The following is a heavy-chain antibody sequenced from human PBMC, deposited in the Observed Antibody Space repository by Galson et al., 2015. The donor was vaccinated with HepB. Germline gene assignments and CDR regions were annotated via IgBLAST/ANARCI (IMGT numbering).Heavy chain of an antibody. V-gene: IGHV1-69*02. D-gene: IGHD3-9*01. CDR2: IIPILGIA. Sequence: SVKVSCKASGGTFSSYTISWVRQAPGQGLEWMGRIIPILGIANYAQKFQGRATITADKSTSTAYMELSSLRSEDTAVYYCARVSTGILTGYYYWGQGTLVTVSS. CDR3: ARVSTGILTGYYY. CDR1: GGTFSSYT. J-gene: IGHJ4*02.